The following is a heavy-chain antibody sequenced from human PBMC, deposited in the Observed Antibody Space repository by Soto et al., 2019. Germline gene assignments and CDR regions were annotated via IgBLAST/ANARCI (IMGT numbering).Heavy chain of an antibody. V-gene: IGHV1-3*01. CDR2: IHAGTGDT. D-gene: IGHD2-2*01. Sequence: VQLVQSGAEVKKPGASVKVSCKASGYLFTNYNVHWVRQAPGQRLEWLGWIHAGTGDTKFSQHFQDRVTITRDTSATTVYMELSSLRQEDTAVYFCARGGYCGRSSCTGLFDFWGQGTMVTVSS. J-gene: IGHJ3*01. CDR1: GYLFTNYN. CDR3: ARGGYCGRSSCTGLFDF.